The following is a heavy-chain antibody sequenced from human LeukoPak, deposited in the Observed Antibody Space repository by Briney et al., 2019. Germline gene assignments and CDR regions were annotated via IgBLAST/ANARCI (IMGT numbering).Heavy chain of an antibody. J-gene: IGHJ6*02. V-gene: IGHV6-1*01. CDR3: ARVREQWLGNYYYYYGMDV. CDR2: TYYRSKWYN. Sequence: SQTLSLTCAISGDSVSSNSAAWNWIRQSPSRGLEWLGRTYYRSKWYNDYAVSVESRITINPDTSKNQFSLQLNSVTPEDTAVYCCARVREQWLGNYYYYYGMDVWGQGTTVTVSS. CDR1: GDSVSSNSAA. D-gene: IGHD6-19*01.